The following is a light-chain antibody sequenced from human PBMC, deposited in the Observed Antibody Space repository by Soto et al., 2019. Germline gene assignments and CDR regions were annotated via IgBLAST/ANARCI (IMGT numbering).Light chain of an antibody. CDR3: LQYNNWPLFT. CDR1: QSVSSN. CDR2: GAS. J-gene: IGKJ3*01. Sequence: EIVMTQSPATLSVSPGERATLSCRASQSVSSNLAWYQQKPGQAPRLLIYGASTRATDIPGRFSGSGSGTEFTLTISSLQSEDFAVYYCLQYNNWPLFTFGPGTKVDIK. V-gene: IGKV3-15*01.